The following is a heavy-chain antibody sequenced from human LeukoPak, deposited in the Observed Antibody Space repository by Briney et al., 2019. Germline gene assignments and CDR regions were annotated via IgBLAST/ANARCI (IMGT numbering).Heavy chain of an antibody. D-gene: IGHD3-22*01. CDR2: IYYSGST. V-gene: IGHV4-59*12. J-gene: IGHJ4*02. Sequence: SETLSLTCAVSGGSISGYYWSWIRQPPGKGLECIGYIYYSGSTNYNPSLKSRVTISVDTPKNQFSLKLSSVTAADTAVYYCARTMILVVNYYFDYWGQGTLVTVSS. CDR3: ARTMILVVNYYFDY. CDR1: GGSISGYY.